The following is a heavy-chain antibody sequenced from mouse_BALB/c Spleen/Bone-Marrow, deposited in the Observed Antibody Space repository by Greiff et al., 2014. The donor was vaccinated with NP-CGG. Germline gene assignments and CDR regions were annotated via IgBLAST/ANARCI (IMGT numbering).Heavy chain of an antibody. D-gene: IGHD4-1*01. CDR3: TRGGNWEDFDY. CDR2: ISSGSSTI. V-gene: IGHV5-17*02. Sequence: KLVESGGGLVQPGGSRKLSCAASGFTFSGFGMHWVRQAPEKGLEWVAYISSGSSTIFYADTVKGRFTISRDNPKNTLFLQMTSLRSEDTAMYYCTRGGNWEDFDYWGQGTTLTVSS. CDR1: GFTFSGFG. J-gene: IGHJ2*01.